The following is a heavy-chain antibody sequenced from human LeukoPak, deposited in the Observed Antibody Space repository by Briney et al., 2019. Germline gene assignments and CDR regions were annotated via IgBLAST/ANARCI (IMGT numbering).Heavy chain of an antibody. V-gene: IGHV3-7*03. J-gene: IGHJ6*02. CDR3: ARNNGMDV. CDR1: GFALSSHW. Sequence: GGSLRLSCAASGFALSSHWMTWVRQVPGRGPEWVANANRDGSETYYLDSVKGRFTISKDNAKNSLYLQMNSLRAEDTALYHCARNNGMDVWGQGTTVIVSS. CDR2: ANRDGSET.